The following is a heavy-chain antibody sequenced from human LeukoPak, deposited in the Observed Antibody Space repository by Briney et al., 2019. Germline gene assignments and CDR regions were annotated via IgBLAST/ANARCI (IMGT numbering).Heavy chain of an antibody. CDR2: IYHSGST. V-gene: IGHV4-39*07. D-gene: IGHD4-17*01. CDR1: GDSIRRDNYY. Sequence: PSETLSLTCTVSGDSIRRDNYYWGWIRQPPGKGLEWIGEIYHSGSTNYNPSLKSRVTISVDKSKNQFSLKLSSVTAADTAVYYCARKDYGDYRRFDPWGQGTLVTVSS. J-gene: IGHJ5*02. CDR3: ARKDYGDYRRFDP.